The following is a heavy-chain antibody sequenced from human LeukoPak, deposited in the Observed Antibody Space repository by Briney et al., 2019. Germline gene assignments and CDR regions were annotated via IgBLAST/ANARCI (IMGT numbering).Heavy chain of an antibody. CDR3: AREYQDSSSWYDWFDP. V-gene: IGHV1-2*02. D-gene: IGHD6-13*01. J-gene: IGHJ5*02. CDR2: INPNSGGT. CDR1: GYTFTDYY. Sequence: ASVKVSCKASGYTFTDYYMHWVRQAPGQGLEWMGWINPNSGGTNYAQKFQGRVTMTRDTSISTAYMELSRLRSDDTAVYYCAREYQDSSSWYDWFDPWGQGTLVTVSS.